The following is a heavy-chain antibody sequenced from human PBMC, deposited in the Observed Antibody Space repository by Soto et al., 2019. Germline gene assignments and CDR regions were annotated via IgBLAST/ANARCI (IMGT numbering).Heavy chain of an antibody. D-gene: IGHD6-19*01. Sequence: SETLSLTCTVSGGSISSYYWSWIRQPPGKGLEWIGYIYYSGSTNYNPSLKSRVTISVDTSKNQFSLKLSSATAADTAVYYCAGYPGIAVAGSISDYYYYMDVWGKGTTVTVSS. CDR2: IYYSGST. CDR3: AGYPGIAVAGSISDYYYYMDV. V-gene: IGHV4-59*01. CDR1: GGSISSYY. J-gene: IGHJ6*03.